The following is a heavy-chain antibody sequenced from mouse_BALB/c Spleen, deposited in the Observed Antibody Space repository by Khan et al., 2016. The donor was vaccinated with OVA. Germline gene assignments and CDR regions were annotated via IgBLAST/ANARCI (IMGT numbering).Heavy chain of an antibody. CDR1: FFSLTGYG. CDR3: ARDRSYIHRGFAY. CDR2: IWGDGST. V-gene: IGHV2-6-7*01. Sequence: QVQLKESRPFLFSPSPLLSLPFPFSFFSLTGYGVNWVRQPPGKGLEWLGMIWGDGSTDYNSVLKSRLSISKENSKNQDILKMISLQTDDTARYYCARDRSYIHRGFAYWGQGTLVTVSA. D-gene: IGHD1-1*01. J-gene: IGHJ3*01.